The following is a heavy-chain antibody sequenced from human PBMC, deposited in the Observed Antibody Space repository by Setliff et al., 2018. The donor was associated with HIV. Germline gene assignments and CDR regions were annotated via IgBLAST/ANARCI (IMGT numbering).Heavy chain of an antibody. D-gene: IGHD2-15*01. V-gene: IGHV3-23*01. CDR3: AKETVDCSGGSCSKYLQH. Sequence: PGGSLRLSCAASGFIFSSYAMSWVRQAPGKGLEWVSAISGSGSSTYYADSVKGRFTISRDNSENTLYLQMNSLRVEDTAVYYCAKETVDCSGGSCSKYLQHWGQGTLVTVSS. CDR2: ISGSGSST. CDR1: GFIFSSYA. J-gene: IGHJ1*01.